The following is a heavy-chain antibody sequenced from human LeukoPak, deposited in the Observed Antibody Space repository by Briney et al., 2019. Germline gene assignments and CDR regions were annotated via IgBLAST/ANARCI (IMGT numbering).Heavy chain of an antibody. Sequence: PSETLSLTCTVSGGSISSYYWSWIRQPAGKGLEWIGRIYTSGSTNYNPSLKSRVTISVDTSKNQFSLKLSSVTAADTAVYYCAGYDFWSGSRDAFDIWGQGTMVTVSS. CDR1: GGSISSYY. CDR3: AGYDFWSGSRDAFDI. J-gene: IGHJ3*02. CDR2: IYTSGST. D-gene: IGHD3-3*01. V-gene: IGHV4-4*07.